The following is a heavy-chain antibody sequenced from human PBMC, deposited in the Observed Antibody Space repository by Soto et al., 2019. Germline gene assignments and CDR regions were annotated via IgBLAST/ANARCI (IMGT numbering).Heavy chain of an antibody. J-gene: IGHJ4*02. CDR2: ISYDGSNK. CDR1: GFTVASSS. Sequence: SLRHSFSACGFTVASSSMHWVRQAPGKGLEWVAVISYDGSNKYYADSVKGRFTISRDNSKNTLYLQMNSLRAEDTAVYYCGRDLVADGSFDYWGQGT. V-gene: IGHV3-30-3*01. D-gene: IGHD2-15*01. CDR3: GRDLVADGSFDY.